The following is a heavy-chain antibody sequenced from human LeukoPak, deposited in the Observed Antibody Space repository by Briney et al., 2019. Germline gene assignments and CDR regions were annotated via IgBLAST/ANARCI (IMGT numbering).Heavy chain of an antibody. J-gene: IGHJ6*02. V-gene: IGHV1-2*02. CDR1: GYTFTDYY. CDR3: ARTPVTVIRGVIEDGMDV. D-gene: IGHD3-10*01. CDR2: IDPNTGRT. Sequence: ASVKVSCKPSGYTFTDYYLHWVRQAPGQGLEWMGWIDPNTGRTNFAEKFQGRVTMTRDTSVSTAYMDLSRPGSDDTAVYYCARTPVTVIRGVIEDGMDVWGQGTTVTVSS.